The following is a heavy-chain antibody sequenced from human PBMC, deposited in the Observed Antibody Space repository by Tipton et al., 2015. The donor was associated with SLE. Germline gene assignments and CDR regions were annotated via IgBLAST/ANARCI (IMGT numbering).Heavy chain of an antibody. CDR1: GGSISRSSNY. CDR2: ITNNGNT. CDR3: VMATTGWYFDY. Sequence: TLSLTCTVSGGSISRSSNYWGWIRQPPGKGPEWIGRITNNGNTYYIPSLQSRVTMSVDTSKNHFSLKLSSVTAADTAIYYCVMATTGWYFDYWGQGTLVTVSS. J-gene: IGHJ4*02. D-gene: IGHD5-24*01. V-gene: IGHV4-39*02.